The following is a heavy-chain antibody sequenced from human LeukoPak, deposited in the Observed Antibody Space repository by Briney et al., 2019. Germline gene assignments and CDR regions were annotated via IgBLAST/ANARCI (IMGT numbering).Heavy chain of an antibody. V-gene: IGHV3-30*04. D-gene: IGHD2-21*02. CDR3: ARDYCGGACYSDNWFDP. CDR1: GFTLSSYA. Sequence: GRSLRLSCAAAGFTLSSYAMHWVRQAPGKGLEWVAVISYDGSNKYYADSVKGRFTISRDNSKNTLYLQMNSLRAEDTAVYYFARDYCGGACYSDNWFDPWGQGTLVTVSS. CDR2: ISYDGSNK. J-gene: IGHJ5*02.